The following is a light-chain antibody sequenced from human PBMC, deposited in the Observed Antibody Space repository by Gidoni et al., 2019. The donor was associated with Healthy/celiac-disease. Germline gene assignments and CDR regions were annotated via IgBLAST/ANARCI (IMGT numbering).Light chain of an antibody. CDR1: SSNTGAGYD. J-gene: IGLJ1*01. V-gene: IGLV1-40*01. Sequence: QSVLTQPPSVSEAPGQRVTISCTGSSSNTGAGYDVHWYQQLPGTAPKLLIYGNSNRPSGVPDRFSGSKSGTSASLAITGLQAEDEADYYCQSYDSSLTGWVFGTGTKVTVL. CDR2: GNS. CDR3: QSYDSSLTGWV.